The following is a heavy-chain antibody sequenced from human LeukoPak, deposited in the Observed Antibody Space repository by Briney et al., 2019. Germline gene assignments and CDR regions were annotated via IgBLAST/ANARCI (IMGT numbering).Heavy chain of an antibody. J-gene: IGHJ3*02. CDR1: GFTFSSFA. CDR3: AKDQGIAVALDAFDI. Sequence: GGSLRLSCAASGFTFSSFAMSWVRQAPGKGLEWVSAISGSGGSTYYADSVKGRFTISRDNSKNTLYLQMNSLRAEDTAVYYCAKDQGIAVALDAFDIWGQGTMVTVSS. V-gene: IGHV3-23*01. CDR2: ISGSGGST. D-gene: IGHD6-19*01.